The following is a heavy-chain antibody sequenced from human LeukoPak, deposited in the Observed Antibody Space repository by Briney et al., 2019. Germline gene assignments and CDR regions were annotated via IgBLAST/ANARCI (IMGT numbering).Heavy chain of an antibody. V-gene: IGHV3-33*06. CDR1: GFSFSSYG. CDR2: IWYDGGNK. J-gene: IGHJ3*02. Sequence: PGRSLRLSCAASGFSFSSYGMHWVRQAPGKGLEWVAVIWYDGGNKYYADSVKGRFTISRDNSKNMLYLQMNSLRAEDTAVYYCAKAKGGTTGDVFDIWGQGTMITVFS. D-gene: IGHD1-1*01. CDR3: AKAKGGTTGDVFDI.